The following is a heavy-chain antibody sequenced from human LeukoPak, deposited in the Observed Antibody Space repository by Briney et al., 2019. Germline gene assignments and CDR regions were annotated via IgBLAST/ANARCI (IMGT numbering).Heavy chain of an antibody. V-gene: IGHV4-30-4*01. Sequence: SETLSLTCTVSDGSISSGDYYWSWIRQPPGKGLEWIAYMYYSGSTYYNPSLKSRVTMSADTSKNQLSLKLSSVTAADTAVYYCARPYYYDSRIDPWGQGVLVTVSS. J-gene: IGHJ5*02. CDR2: MYYSGST. D-gene: IGHD3-22*01. CDR1: DGSISSGDYY. CDR3: ARPYYYDSRIDP.